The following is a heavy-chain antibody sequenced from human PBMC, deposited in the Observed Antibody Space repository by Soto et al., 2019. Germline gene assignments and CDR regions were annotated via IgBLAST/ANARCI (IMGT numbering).Heavy chain of an antibody. V-gene: IGHV3-7*01. CDR2: INQDGSQR. D-gene: IGHD1-7*01. CDR1: GFSFSSQW. J-gene: IGHJ4*02. Sequence: GGSLRLSCAASGFSFSSQWMAWVRQVPGKGLEWVANINQDGSQRYYLDSVKGRFSISRDNAKNSLYLQMNSLRAEDTAVYYCVGNFYWGQGTLVTVSS. CDR3: VGNFY.